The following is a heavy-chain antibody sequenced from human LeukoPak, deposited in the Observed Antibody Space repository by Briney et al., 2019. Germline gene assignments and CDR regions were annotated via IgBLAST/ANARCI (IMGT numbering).Heavy chain of an antibody. V-gene: IGHV3-30*02. Sequence: GGSLRLSCAASGFTFSSYGMHWVRQAPGKGLEWVAFIRYDGSNKYYADSAKGRFTISRDNSKNTLYLQMNSLRAEDTAVYYCAKDLFSLGPSYLTTGTLDYWGQGTLVTVSS. CDR3: AKDLFSLGPSYLTTGTLDY. D-gene: IGHD4-17*01. CDR2: IRYDGSNK. J-gene: IGHJ4*02. CDR1: GFTFSSYG.